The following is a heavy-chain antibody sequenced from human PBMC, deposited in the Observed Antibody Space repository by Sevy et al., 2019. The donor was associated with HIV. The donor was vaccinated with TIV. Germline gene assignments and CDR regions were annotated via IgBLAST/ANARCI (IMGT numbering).Heavy chain of an antibody. D-gene: IGHD3-10*01. V-gene: IGHV1-18*01. CDR3: ARISTVRGLFNYFDP. J-gene: IGHJ5*02. CDR2: IGAYNGNI. Sequence: ASVKVSCKASGYTFSSFGVSWVRQAPGQGVEWMGWIGAYNGNIKYAQNLQDRVTMTTDTSTSTAYMELTSLTSDDTAVYFCARISTVRGLFNYFDPSGQGTMVTVSS. CDR1: GYTFSSFG.